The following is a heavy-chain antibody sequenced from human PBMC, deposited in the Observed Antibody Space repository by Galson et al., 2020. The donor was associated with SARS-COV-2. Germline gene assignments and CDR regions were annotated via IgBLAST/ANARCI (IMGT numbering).Heavy chain of an antibody. CDR1: GFTFDDYA. CDR3: ARGRSEFDL. Sequence: GGSLRLSCAASGFTFDDYAMTWVRQAPGKGLEWVSTIVWNGGSTNYPDSMEGRFTISRDNAKNSLYLQMHSLRAEDTAFYYCARGRSEFDLWGQGPWSSSPQ. CDR2: IVWNGGST. V-gene: IGHV3-20*04. J-gene: IGHJ4*02.